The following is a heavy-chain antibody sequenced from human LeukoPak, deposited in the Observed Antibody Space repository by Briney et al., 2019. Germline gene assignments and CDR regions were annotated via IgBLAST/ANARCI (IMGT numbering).Heavy chain of an antibody. D-gene: IGHD2-2*02. J-gene: IGHJ4*02. CDR1: GGSLSSYY. CDR2: MFVTGST. CDR3: ARDGYTSAWADLEFFDY. Sequence: SDTLSLTCTVSGGSLSSYYWSWIRRPAGKELEWIGRMFVTGSTNYNPSLRGRVTMSIDKTKNQFSLELTSVTAADTAVYYCARDGYTSAWADLEFFDYWGQGTLVTVSS. V-gene: IGHV4-4*07.